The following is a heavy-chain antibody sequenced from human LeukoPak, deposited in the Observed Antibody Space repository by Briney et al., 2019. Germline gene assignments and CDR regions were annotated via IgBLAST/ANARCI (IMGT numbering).Heavy chain of an antibody. J-gene: IGHJ4*02. D-gene: IGHD1-26*01. CDR2: ISWNSGSI. CDR3: AKSTSFVVGATTAFDY. V-gene: IGHV3-9*01. Sequence: QAGRSLRLSCAASGFTFDDYAMHWVRQAPGKGLEWVSGISWNSGSIGYADSVKGRFTISRDNAKNSLYLQMNSLRAEDTALYYCAKSTSFVVGATTAFDYWGQGTLVTVSS. CDR1: GFTFDDYA.